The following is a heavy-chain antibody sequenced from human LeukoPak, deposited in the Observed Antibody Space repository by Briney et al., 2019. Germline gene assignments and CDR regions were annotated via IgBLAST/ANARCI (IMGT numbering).Heavy chain of an antibody. V-gene: IGHV4-34*01. CDR3: ARAIVVVPAAPAEYFQH. D-gene: IGHD2-2*01. Sequence: SGTLSLTCAVYGGSFSGYYWSWICQPPGKGLEWIGEINHSGSTNYNPSLKSRVTISVDTSKNQFSLKLSSVTAADTAVYYCARAIVVVPAAPAEYFQHWGQGTLVTVAS. J-gene: IGHJ1*01. CDR1: GGSFSGYY. CDR2: INHSGST.